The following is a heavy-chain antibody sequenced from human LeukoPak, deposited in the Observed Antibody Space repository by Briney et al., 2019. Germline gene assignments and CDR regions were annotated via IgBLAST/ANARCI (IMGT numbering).Heavy chain of an antibody. CDR3: ARETAAAGNWFDP. V-gene: IGHV3-21*01. CDR1: GFTFSSYS. J-gene: IGHJ5*02. CDR2: ISSSSSYI. Sequence: GSLRLSCAASGFTFSSYSMNWVRQAPGKGLEWVSSISSSSSYIYYADSVKGRFTISRDNAKNSLYLQMNSLRAEDTAVYYCARETAAAGNWFDPWGQGTLVTVSS. D-gene: IGHD6-13*01.